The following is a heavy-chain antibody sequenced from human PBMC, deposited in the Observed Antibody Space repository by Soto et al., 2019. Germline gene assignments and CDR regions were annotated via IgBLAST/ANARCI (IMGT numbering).Heavy chain of an antibody. D-gene: IGHD5-12*01. CDR3: ARHEVDIVATTHFDY. Sequence: PGESLKISCKGSGYGFSSYWIGWVRQMPGKGLEWMGIIYPGDSDTRYSPSFQGQVTISADKSISTAYLQWSSLKASDTAMYYCARHEVDIVATTHFDYWGQGTLVTVSS. V-gene: IGHV5-51*01. J-gene: IGHJ4*02. CDR2: IYPGDSDT. CDR1: GYGFSSYW.